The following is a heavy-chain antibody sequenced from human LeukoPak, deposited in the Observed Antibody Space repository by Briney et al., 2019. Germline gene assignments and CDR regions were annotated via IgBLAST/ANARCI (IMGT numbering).Heavy chain of an antibody. V-gene: IGHV1-46*01. CDR2: INPSGGST. D-gene: IGHD4-17*01. CDR3: ARNPVTTKYFVY. J-gene: IGHJ4*02. CDR1: GYTFTSYY. Sequence: ASVKVSCKASGYTFTSYYMHWVRQAPGKGLEWMGIINPSGGSTRYAQKFQGRVTMTRDTSTSTVYMELSSLRSEDTAVYYCARNPVTTKYFVYWGQGTLVTVSS.